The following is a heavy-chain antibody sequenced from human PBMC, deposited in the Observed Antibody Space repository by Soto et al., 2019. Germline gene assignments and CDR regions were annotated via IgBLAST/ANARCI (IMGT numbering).Heavy chain of an antibody. V-gene: IGHV4-61*01. J-gene: IGHJ5*02. D-gene: IGHD3-22*01. CDR3: AREHYDSSGYLKWSDP. CDR2: IYYSWST. CDR1: GGSVSSGSYY. Sequence: KASETLSLTCTVSGGSVSSGSYYWSWIRHPPGKGLEWIGYIYYSWSTNYNPSLKSRVTISVDTSNNQFSLKLSSVTAADTAVYYCAREHYDSSGYLKWSDPRGQPTPVTVS.